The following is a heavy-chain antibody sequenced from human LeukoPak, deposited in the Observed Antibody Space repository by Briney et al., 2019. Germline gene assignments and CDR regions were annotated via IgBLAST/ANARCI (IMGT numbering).Heavy chain of an antibody. CDR1: GYSISSDY. D-gene: IGHD3-3*01. J-gene: IGHJ5*02. V-gene: IGHV4-38-2*02. CDR3: ARDHLANLASRLFDP. CDR2: IHHSGRT. Sequence: PSETLSLTCTVSGYSISSDYWGWVRQPPGKGLEWIGSIHHSGRTYYNPSLKSRVTISVDASKNQFSLKLSSVTAADTAVYYCARDHLANLASRLFDPWGQGTLVTVSS.